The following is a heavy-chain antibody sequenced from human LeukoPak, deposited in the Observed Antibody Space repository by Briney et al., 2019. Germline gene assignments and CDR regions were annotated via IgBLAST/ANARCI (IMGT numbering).Heavy chain of an antibody. Sequence: GGSLRLSCTVSGFTFSSYSLNWVRQAPGKGLEWVSSISSSSSFMYYADSVKGRFIISRDNAKNALYLQTNSLRAEDTAVYYCVRVDHSLGKTYFDYWGQGTLVIVSS. CDR3: VRVDHSLGKTYFDY. V-gene: IGHV3-21*01. CDR2: ISSSSSFM. J-gene: IGHJ4*02. D-gene: IGHD2-21*01. CDR1: GFTFSSYS.